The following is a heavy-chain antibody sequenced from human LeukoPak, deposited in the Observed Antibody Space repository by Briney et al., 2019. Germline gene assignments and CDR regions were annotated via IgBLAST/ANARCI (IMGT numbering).Heavy chain of an antibody. CDR3: AKDSNYHILTGVDY. CDR1: GVTFSSYG. Sequence: GGSLRLSCAASGVTFSSYGMHWVRQAPGKGLEWVAVISYDGSNKYYADSVKGRFTITRDNSKNTLYLEMNSLRAEDTAVYYCAKDSNYHILTGVDYWGRGTRVSVPT. CDR2: ISYDGSNK. J-gene: IGHJ4*02. D-gene: IGHD3-9*01. V-gene: IGHV3-30*18.